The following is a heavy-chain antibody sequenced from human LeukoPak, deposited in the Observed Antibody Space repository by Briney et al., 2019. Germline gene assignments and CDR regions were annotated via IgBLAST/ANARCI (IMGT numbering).Heavy chain of an antibody. J-gene: IGHJ6*04. CDR1: GGTFSSYA. CDR2: IIPIFGTA. V-gene: IGHV1-69*06. Sequence: ASVKVSCKASGGTFSSYAISWVRQAPGQGLEWMGGIIPIFGTANYAQKFQGRVTITADKSTSTAYMELSSLRSEDTAVYYCARDDAPTMARGSYYGMDVWGKGTTVTVSS. CDR3: ARDDAPTMARGSYYGMDV. D-gene: IGHD3-10*01.